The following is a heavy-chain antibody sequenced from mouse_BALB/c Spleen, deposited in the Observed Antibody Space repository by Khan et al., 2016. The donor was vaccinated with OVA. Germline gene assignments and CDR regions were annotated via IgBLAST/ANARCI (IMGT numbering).Heavy chain of an antibody. D-gene: IGHD1-1*01. Sequence: VQLKESGPGLVKPSQSLSLTCTVTGYSITSDYAWSWMRKFPGNKLEGMGLIRYSGNTKYTPSLKSRFSITRDKSTNPSSLQLNSVTTEDTATYYCASVYGADFDYWGQGTSLTVSS. CDR2: IRYSGNT. V-gene: IGHV3-2*02. J-gene: IGHJ2*02. CDR1: GYSITSDYA. CDR3: ASVYGADFDY.